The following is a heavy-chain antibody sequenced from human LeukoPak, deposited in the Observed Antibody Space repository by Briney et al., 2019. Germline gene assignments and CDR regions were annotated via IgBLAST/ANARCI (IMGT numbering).Heavy chain of an antibody. CDR1: GETLHKLS. CDR3: ATLKDIVVTAVGTGTNHY. V-gene: IGHV1-24*01. CDR2: FDIEVGET. J-gene: IGHJ4*02. Sequence: ASVKVSCKVFGETLHKLSMHWVRQAPGKGLEWVGGFDIEVGETIYAQKFQGRVTMTEDTASETAYMELSSLRSEDTAVYFCATLKDIVVTAVGTGTNHYWGQGTLVTVSS. D-gene: IGHD2-15*01.